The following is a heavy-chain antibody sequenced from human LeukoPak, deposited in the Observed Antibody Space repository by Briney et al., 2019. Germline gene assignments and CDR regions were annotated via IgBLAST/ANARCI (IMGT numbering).Heavy chain of an antibody. CDR2: FYHGGST. J-gene: IGHJ4*02. CDR1: GYSISTGYY. Sequence: SETLSLTCTVSGYSISTGYYWDWIRQPPGKGLEWIGTFYHGGSTNYNPSLKSRVTISVDTSKNQFSLKLSSVTAADTAVYYCAREASGRELWSPVYHVWGQGTLVTVSS. CDR3: AREASGRELWSPVYHV. V-gene: IGHV4-38-2*02. D-gene: IGHD5-18*01.